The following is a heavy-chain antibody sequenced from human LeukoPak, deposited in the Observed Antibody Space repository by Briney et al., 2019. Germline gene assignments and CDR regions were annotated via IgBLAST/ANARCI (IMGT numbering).Heavy chain of an antibody. CDR3: ARAGGSTVSHSDY. Sequence: GGSLRLSCAASGFTFSSYSMNWIRQAPGKGLEWVSSISSSTSYIYYADSVKVRFTISKDNAKNSLYLQMNSLRAEDTAVYYCARAGGSTVSHSDYWGQGTLVTVSS. D-gene: IGHD4-17*01. CDR2: ISSSTSYI. J-gene: IGHJ4*02. V-gene: IGHV3-21*01. CDR1: GFTFSSYS.